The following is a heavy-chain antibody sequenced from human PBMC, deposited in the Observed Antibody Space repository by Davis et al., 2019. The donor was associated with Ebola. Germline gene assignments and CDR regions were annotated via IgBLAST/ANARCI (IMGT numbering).Heavy chain of an antibody. CDR1: GFTFSSYSM. Sequence: ESLKISCAASGFTFSSYSMNWVRQPPGKGLEWIGEIYHSGSTNYNPSLKSRVTISVDKSKNQFSLKLSSVTAADTAVYYCARERVGATIGGDAFDIWGQGTMVTVSS. CDR2: IYHSGST. CDR3: ARERVGATIGGDAFDI. V-gene: IGHV4/OR15-8*01. D-gene: IGHD1-26*01. J-gene: IGHJ3*02.